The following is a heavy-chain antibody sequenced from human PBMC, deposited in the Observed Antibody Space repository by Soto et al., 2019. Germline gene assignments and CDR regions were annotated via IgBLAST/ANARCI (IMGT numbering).Heavy chain of an antibody. CDR1: GYTFHNYG. V-gene: IGHV1-18*01. J-gene: IGHJ4*02. CDR3: ERIKGVFRLVLDY. D-gene: IGHD3-16*01. CDR2: ISAYNYNT. Sequence: ASVKVSCKASGYTFHNYGVNWVRQAPGHGLEWMGRISAYNYNTHYAQNFEGRVTMTTDTSTSTAYMELRSLRSDDTAIYYCERIKGVFRLVLDYWGQGTQVTVSS.